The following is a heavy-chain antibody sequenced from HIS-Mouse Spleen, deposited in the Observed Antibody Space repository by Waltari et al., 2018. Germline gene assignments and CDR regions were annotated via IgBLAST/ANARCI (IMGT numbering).Heavy chain of an antibody. CDR1: GGSFSGYY. J-gene: IGHJ6*02. D-gene: IGHD3-10*02. CDR3: ASLCDYYYYGMDV. CDR2: INHSGRT. Sequence: QVQLQQWGAGLLKPSETLSLTCAVYGGSFSGYYWSWIRQPPGKGLEWIGEINHSGRTNYNPSLQSRVTISVDTTRNQFSLKRSSGTAADTAVYYCASLCDYYYYGMDVWGQGTTVTVSS. V-gene: IGHV4-34*01.